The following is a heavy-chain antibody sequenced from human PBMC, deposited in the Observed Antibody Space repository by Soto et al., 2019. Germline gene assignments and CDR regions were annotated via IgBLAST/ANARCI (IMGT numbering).Heavy chain of an antibody. CDR2: IYSSDST. V-gene: IGHV3-53*01. CDR1: GFTVSSNY. Sequence: PGGSLRLSCEASGFTVSSNYMTWVRQAPGKGLEWVSVIYSSDSTYYADSVKGRFTISRDDSKNTLYLQINSLRAEDTAVYYCARVMRAELLTYYYFGMDVWGQGTTVTVSS. D-gene: IGHD1-7*01. CDR3: ARVMRAELLTYYYFGMDV. J-gene: IGHJ6*02.